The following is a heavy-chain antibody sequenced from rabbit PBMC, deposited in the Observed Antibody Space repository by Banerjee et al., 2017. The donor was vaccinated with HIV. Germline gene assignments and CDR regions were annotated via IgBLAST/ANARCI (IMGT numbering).Heavy chain of an antibody. CDR1: GFSFSSGYD. CDR3: ARDPFGVLADAE. D-gene: IGHD6-1*01. Sequence: QEQLVESGGGLVQPEGSLTLTCTASGFSFSSGYDMCWVRQAPGKGLEWIGCIYTGSSDNTAYASWAKGRFTISKASSTTVTLQMTSLTAADTATFFCARDPFGVLADAEWGPGTLVTVS. V-gene: IGHV1S45*01. CDR2: IYTGSSDNT. J-gene: IGHJ4*01.